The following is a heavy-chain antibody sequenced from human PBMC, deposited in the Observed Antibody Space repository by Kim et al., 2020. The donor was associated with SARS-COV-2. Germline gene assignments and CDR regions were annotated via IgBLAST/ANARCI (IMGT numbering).Heavy chain of an antibody. Sequence: GGSLRLSCVASGFTFSSYAMSWVRQAPGKGLEWVSAISGSGGSTYYADSVKGRFTISRDNSKNTLYLQMNSLRAEDTAVYYCAKDQGELLPPWHYYYGMDVWGQEPAVTVSS. CDR1: GFTFSSYA. D-gene: IGHD1-26*01. CDR3: AKDQGELLPPWHYYYGMDV. V-gene: IGHV3-23*01. J-gene: IGHJ6*02. CDR2: ISGSGGST.